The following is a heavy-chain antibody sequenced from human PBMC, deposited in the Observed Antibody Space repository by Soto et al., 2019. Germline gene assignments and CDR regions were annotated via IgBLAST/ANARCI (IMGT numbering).Heavy chain of an antibody. D-gene: IGHD1-26*01. J-gene: IGHJ4*02. CDR3: VGGVGDAI. V-gene: IGHV3-7*04. CDR2: TNQDGSEK. Sequence: EDQLVESGGGLVQPGGSLRLTCAVSGFSFRSDWMNWVRQAPGKGLEWVAHTNQDGSEKYYLDSVKGRFTIFRDNAKNSLYLQMNSLRAEVTAVYYFVGGVGDAIWGQGTLVTVSS. CDR1: GFSFRSDW.